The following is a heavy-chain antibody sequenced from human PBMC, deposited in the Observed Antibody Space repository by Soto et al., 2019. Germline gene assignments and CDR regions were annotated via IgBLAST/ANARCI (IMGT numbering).Heavy chain of an antibody. CDR2: LWYDATIK. CDR3: AGDGAAPGLPLYWYFDL. V-gene: IGHV3-33*01. J-gene: IGHJ2*01. Sequence: QVQLVESGGGVVQPGRSLRLSCAASGFTFSTYGMHWVRQAPGKGLEWVAVLWYDATIKYYADSVKGRFTISRDNSKNTLYLQMNSLRAEDTAVYYCAGDGAAPGLPLYWYFDLWGRGTLVTVSS. D-gene: IGHD6-13*01. CDR1: GFTFSTYG.